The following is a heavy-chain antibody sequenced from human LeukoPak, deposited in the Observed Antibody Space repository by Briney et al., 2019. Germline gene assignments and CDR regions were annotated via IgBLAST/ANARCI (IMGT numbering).Heavy chain of an antibody. CDR2: IYYSGST. CDR1: GGSISRYY. CDR3: ARDRGPDCSGGSCWDY. V-gene: IGHV4-59*01. D-gene: IGHD2-15*01. J-gene: IGHJ4*02. Sequence: PSETLSLTCTVSGGSISRYYWSWIRQPPGKGLEWIGYIYYSGSTNYNPSLKSRVTISVDTSKNQFSLKLGSVTAADTAVYYCARDRGPDCSGGSCWDYWGQGTLVTVSS.